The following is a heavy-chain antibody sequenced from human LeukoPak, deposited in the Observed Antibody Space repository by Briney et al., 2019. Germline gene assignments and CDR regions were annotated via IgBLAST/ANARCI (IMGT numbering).Heavy chain of an antibody. Sequence: GSLRLSCAASGFTFSRYSMNWVRQAPGTGLEWVSSISSSSSYIYYADSVKGRFTISRDNAKNSLYLQMNSLRAEDTAVYYCARDTAMVNYYYGMDVWGQGTTVTVSS. J-gene: IGHJ6*02. CDR3: ARDTAMVNYYYGMDV. D-gene: IGHD5-18*01. CDR1: GFTFSRYS. V-gene: IGHV3-21*01. CDR2: ISSSSSYI.